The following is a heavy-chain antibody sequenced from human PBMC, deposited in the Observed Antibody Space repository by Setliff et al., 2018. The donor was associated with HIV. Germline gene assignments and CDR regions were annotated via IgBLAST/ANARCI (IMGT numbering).Heavy chain of an antibody. Sequence: GSLRLSCAASGFTFSDYWMTWVRQAPGKGLEWVAFIRYDGSNKYYANSVKGRFTISRDNSKNTLYLQINRLRSEDTAVYYCARGSSGWGMDFYYYYMDVWGKGTTVTVSS. CDR2: IRYDGSNK. D-gene: IGHD6-19*01. CDR1: GFTFSDYW. J-gene: IGHJ6*03. V-gene: IGHV3-30*02. CDR3: ARGSSGWGMDFYYYYMDV.